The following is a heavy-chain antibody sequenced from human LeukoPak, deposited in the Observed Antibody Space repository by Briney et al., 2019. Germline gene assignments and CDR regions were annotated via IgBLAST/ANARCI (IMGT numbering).Heavy chain of an antibody. CDR1: GFTFSSYA. J-gene: IGHJ4*02. D-gene: IGHD3-22*01. V-gene: IGHV3-23*01. Sequence: GGSLRLSCAASGFTFSSYAMSWVRQAPGKGLEWVSAISGSGGSTYYADSVKGRFTISRDNSKNTLYLQMNSLRAEDTAVHYCAKVPTMIVVAQFYFDYWGQGTLVTVSS. CDR3: AKVPTMIVVAQFYFDY. CDR2: ISGSGGST.